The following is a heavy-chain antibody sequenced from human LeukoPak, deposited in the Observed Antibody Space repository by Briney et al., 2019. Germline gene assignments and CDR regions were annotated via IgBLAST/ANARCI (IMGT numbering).Heavy chain of an antibody. CDR3: ARENSPPYSSGCDY. V-gene: IGHV1-69*04. Sequence: AVKVFCKASGGTFISYAISWVRQAPGQGLEWMVRIIPILGIANYAQKFQGRVTITAHKSTSPAYMELSSLRSEDPAVYYCARENSPPYSSGCDYWGRGTLVTVS. CDR2: IIPILGIA. D-gene: IGHD6-19*01. J-gene: IGHJ4*02. CDR1: GGTFISYA.